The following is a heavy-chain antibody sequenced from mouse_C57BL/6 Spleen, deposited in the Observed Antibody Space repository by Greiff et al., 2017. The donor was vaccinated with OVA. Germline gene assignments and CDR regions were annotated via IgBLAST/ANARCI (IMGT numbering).Heavy chain of an antibody. J-gene: IGHJ1*03. CDR2: INPNNGGT. Sequence: VQLQQSGPELVKPGASVKISCKASGYTFTDYYMNWVKQSHGKSLEWIGDINPNNGGTSYNQKFKGKATLTVDKSSSTAYMELRSLTSEDSAVYYCARINHYWYFDVWGTGTTVTVSS. V-gene: IGHV1-26*01. CDR1: GYTFTDYY. CDR3: ARINHYWYFDV.